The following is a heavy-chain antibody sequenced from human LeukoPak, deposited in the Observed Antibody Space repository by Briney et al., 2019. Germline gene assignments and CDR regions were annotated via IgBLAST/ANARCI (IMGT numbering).Heavy chain of an antibody. V-gene: IGHV4-59*01. CDR3: ARSRKGFDP. D-gene: IGHD1-14*01. Sequence: SETLSLTCTVSGGSISSYYWSWLRQPPGKGLEWIGYIYYSGSTNYNPSLKSRVTISVDTSKNQFSLKLSSVTAADTAVYYCARSRKGFDPWGQGTLVTVSS. CDR2: IYYSGST. CDR1: GGSISSYY. J-gene: IGHJ5*02.